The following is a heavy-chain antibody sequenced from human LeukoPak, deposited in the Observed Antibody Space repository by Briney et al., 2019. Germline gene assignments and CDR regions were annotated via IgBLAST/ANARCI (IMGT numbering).Heavy chain of an antibody. Sequence: ASVKVSCKASGYTFTSYYMHWVRQAPGQGLEWMGIINPSGGSTNYAQKLQGRVTMTTDTSTSTAYMELRSLRSDDTAVYYCARGKVVYARYNWFDPWGQGTLVTVSS. D-gene: IGHD2-8*02. V-gene: IGHV1-46*01. CDR3: ARGKVVYARYNWFDP. CDR2: INPSGGST. J-gene: IGHJ5*02. CDR1: GYTFTSYY.